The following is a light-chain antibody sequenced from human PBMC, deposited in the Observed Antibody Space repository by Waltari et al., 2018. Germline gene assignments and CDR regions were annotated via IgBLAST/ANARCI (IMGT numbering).Light chain of an antibody. V-gene: IGKV4-1*01. CDR1: QSVLYSSNNQNY. CDR3: QQYYTTPWT. CDR2: LAS. J-gene: IGKJ1*01. Sequence: DIVMTQSPDSPAVSLGERATINCESSQSVLYSSNNQNYLAWYQQKPGQPPKLLIYLASNRDSGVPDRCSGSGSGTDFTLSISSLQAEDVAFYYCQQYYTTPWTFGQGTKVEIK.